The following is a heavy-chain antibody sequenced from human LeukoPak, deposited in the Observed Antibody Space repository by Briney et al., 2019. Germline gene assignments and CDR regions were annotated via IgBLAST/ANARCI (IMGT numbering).Heavy chain of an antibody. CDR1: GYTFTGYY. CDR2: INPNSGGT. D-gene: IGHD3-22*01. Sequence: ASVKVSCKASGYTFTGYYMHWVRQAPGQGLEWMGWINPNSGGTNYAQKFQGRVTMTRDTSIGTAYMELSRLRSDDAAVYYCGRVSLYDSSGYYLFWGQGTLVTVSS. CDR3: GRVSLYDSSGYYLF. V-gene: IGHV1-2*02. J-gene: IGHJ4*02.